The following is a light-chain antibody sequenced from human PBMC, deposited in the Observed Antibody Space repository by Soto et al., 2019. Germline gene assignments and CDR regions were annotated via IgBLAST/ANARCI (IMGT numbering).Light chain of an antibody. CDR2: QDS. Sequence: SYELTQPPSVSVFPGQTASITCSGDKLGDKYACWYQQKPGQSPVLVIYQDSKRPSGIPERFSGSNSGNTATLTISGTQAMDEADYYCQAWDSSTYVVFGGGTKLTFL. V-gene: IGLV3-1*01. J-gene: IGLJ2*01. CDR3: QAWDSSTYVV. CDR1: KLGDKY.